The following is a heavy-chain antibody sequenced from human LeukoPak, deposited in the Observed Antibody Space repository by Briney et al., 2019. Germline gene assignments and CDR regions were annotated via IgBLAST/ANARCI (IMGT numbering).Heavy chain of an antibody. CDR2: ISGSGGST. CDR1: GFTFSNYA. CDR3: APSRKSTVVAFDI. J-gene: IGHJ3*02. V-gene: IGHV3-23*01. D-gene: IGHD4-23*01. Sequence: GGSLRLSCAASGFTFSNYAMSWVRQAPGKGLEWVSAISGSGGSTYYADSVKGRFTISRDNSKNTLYLQMNSLRAEDTAVYYCAPSRKSTVVAFDIWGQGTMVTVSS.